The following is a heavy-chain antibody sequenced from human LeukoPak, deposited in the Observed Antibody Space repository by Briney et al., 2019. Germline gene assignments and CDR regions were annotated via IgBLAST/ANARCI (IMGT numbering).Heavy chain of an antibody. Sequence: GWSLRLSCSASGFTFSSYAMHWVRQAPGKGLEYVSAISSNGGSTYYADSVKGRFTISRDNSKNTLYLQMSSLRAEDTAVYYCVKVFATARWFGELLNDYWGQGTLVTVSS. CDR3: VKVFATARWFGELLNDY. D-gene: IGHD3-10*01. CDR2: ISSNGGST. CDR1: GFTFSSYA. V-gene: IGHV3-64D*06. J-gene: IGHJ4*02.